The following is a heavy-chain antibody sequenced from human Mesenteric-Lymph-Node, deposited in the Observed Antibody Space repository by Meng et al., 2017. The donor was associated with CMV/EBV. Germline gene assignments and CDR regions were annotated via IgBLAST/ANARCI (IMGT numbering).Heavy chain of an antibody. CDR1: GSISSGDYH. Sequence: GSISSGDYHCSLIPTGPGKGLGLIGYSYYSGRTSSPPSLPPPVTLSVDTSKNHVSLKLSSLTAADTAVYYCARGSGYSYGLTYSFDYWGQGTLVTVSS. CDR2: SYYSGRT. V-gene: IGHV4-30-4*08. J-gene: IGHJ4*02. D-gene: IGHD5-18*01. CDR3: ARGSGYSYGLTYSFDY.